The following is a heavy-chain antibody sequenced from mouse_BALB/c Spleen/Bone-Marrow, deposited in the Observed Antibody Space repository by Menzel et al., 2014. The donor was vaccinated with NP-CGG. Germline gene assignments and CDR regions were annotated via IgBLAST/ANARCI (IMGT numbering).Heavy chain of an antibody. J-gene: IGHJ2*01. CDR3: ARDSSGYFDY. V-gene: IGHV5-9-4*01. CDR2: ISSGGSYT. CDR1: GFTFSYYG. Sequence: EVHLVESGGGLVKPGGSLKLSCAASGFTFSYYGMSCVRQSPEKRLEWVAEISSGGSYTYYPDTVTGRFTISRDNAKNTLYLEMSRLRSEDTAMYYCARDSSGYFDYWGQGTTLTVSS. D-gene: IGHD3-1*01.